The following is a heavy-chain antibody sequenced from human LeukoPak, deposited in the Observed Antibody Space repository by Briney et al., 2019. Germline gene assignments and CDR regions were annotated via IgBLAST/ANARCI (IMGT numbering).Heavy chain of an antibody. D-gene: IGHD5-18*01. V-gene: IGHV3-23*01. CDR1: GFTFSHYN. J-gene: IGHJ4*02. CDR2: ISGSGGST. CDR3: AKISDAWIQTVDY. Sequence: PGGSLRLSCAASGFTFSHYNMNWVRQAPGKGLEWVSAISGSGGSTYYADSVKGRFTISRDNSKNTLYLQMNSLRAEDTAVYYCAKISDAWIQTVDYWGQGTLVTVSS.